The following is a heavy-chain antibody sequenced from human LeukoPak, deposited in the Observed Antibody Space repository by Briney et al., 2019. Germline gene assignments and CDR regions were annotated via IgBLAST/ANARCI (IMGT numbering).Heavy chain of an antibody. J-gene: IGHJ4*02. Sequence: PSETLSLTCTVSGDSISSYYWSWIRQPPGKGLEWIGYIYYTGSTNNSPSLKSRVTVSMDTSKNQFSLKLRSVTAADTAVYYCARHSGSSWDYYFDYWGQGTLVTVSS. CDR3: ARHSGSSWDYYFDY. D-gene: IGHD6-13*01. CDR2: IYYTGST. V-gene: IGHV4-59*08. CDR1: GDSISSYY.